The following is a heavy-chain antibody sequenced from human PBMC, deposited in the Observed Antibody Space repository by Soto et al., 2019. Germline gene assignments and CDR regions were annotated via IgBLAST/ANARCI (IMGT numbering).Heavy chain of an antibody. V-gene: IGHV3-30*18. CDR2: ISYDGSNK. CDR3: AKDIAQWFGEACNPCYYCGMDV. Sequence: QVQLVESGGGVVQPGRSLRLSCAASGFTFSSYGMHWVRQAPGKGLEWVAVISYDGSNKYYADSVKGRFTISRDNSKNTLYLQMNSLRAEDTAVYYCAKDIAQWFGEACNPCYYCGMDVWGQGTTVTVSS. J-gene: IGHJ6*02. D-gene: IGHD3-10*01. CDR1: GFTFSSYG.